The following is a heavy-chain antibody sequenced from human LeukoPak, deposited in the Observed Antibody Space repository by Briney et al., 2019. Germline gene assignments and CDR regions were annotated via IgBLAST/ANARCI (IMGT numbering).Heavy chain of an antibody. D-gene: IGHD3-10*01. CDR1: GGSISSSSSY. J-gene: IGHJ4*02. V-gene: IGHV4-39*01. CDR2: IYYSGST. CDR3: ARRSYYNRFDY. Sequence: SETLSLTCTVSGGSISSSSSYWGWIRQPPGKGLEWIGSIYYSGSTYYNPSLKSRVTISVDTSKNQFSLKLSSVTAADTAVYYCARRSYYNRFDYWGQGTLVTVSS.